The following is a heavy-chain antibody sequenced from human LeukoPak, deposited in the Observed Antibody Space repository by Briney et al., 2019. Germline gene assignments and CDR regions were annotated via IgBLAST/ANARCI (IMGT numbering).Heavy chain of an antibody. CDR1: GGSISSSSYY. Sequence: SETLSLTCTVSGGSISSSSYYWGWIRQPPGKGLEWIGSIYYSGSTSYNPSLKSRVTMSVDTSKNQFSLKLSSVTAADTAVYYCARDRYYFDYWGQGTLVTVSS. CDR2: IYYSGST. CDR3: ARDRYYFDY. J-gene: IGHJ4*02. V-gene: IGHV4-39*07.